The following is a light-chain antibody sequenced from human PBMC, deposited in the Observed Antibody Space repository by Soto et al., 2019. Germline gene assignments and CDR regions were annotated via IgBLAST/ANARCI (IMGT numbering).Light chain of an antibody. CDR2: EVS. CDR3: SSYAGGSWV. Sequence: QSALTQPPSASGSPGQSVTISCTGTSSDVGAYKFVSWYQQHPGKAPKVMIYEVSKRPSGVPDRFSGSKSGNTASLTVSGLQAEDEADYYCSSYAGGSWVFGGGTKLTV. V-gene: IGLV2-8*01. J-gene: IGLJ3*02. CDR1: SSDVGAYKF.